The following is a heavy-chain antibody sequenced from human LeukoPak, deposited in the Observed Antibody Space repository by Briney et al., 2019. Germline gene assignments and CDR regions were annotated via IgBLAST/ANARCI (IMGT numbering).Heavy chain of an antibody. CDR1: GDSIRNYN. CDR2: INHSGST. J-gene: IGHJ5*02. Sequence: SETLSLTCTVSGDSIRNYNWNWIRQPPGKRLEWIGLINHSGSTNYNPSLKSRVTISVDTSKNQFSLKLSSVTAADTAVYYCARGGRRSSTGDRRIAAAGTVDPWGQGTLVTVSS. V-gene: IGHV4-59*12. CDR3: ARGGRRSSTGDRRIAAAGTVDP. D-gene: IGHD6-13*01.